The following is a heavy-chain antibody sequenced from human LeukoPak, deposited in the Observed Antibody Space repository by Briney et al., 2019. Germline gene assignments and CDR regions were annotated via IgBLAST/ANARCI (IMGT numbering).Heavy chain of an antibody. CDR2: ISSNGGST. CDR1: GFTFSSYA. CDR3: ARGETPVDY. V-gene: IGHV3-64*01. Sequence: GGSLRLSCAASGFTFSSYAMHWVRQAPGKGLEYVSAISSNGGSTYYANSVKGRFTISRDNSKNTLYLQMGSLRAEDMAVYYCARGETPVDYWGQGTLVTVSP. J-gene: IGHJ4*02.